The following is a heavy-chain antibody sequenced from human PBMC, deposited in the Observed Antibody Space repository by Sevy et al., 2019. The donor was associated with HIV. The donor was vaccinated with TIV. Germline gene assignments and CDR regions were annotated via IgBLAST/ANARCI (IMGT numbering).Heavy chain of an antibody. CDR3: ARGGGYCGGDCYSIDY. D-gene: IGHD2-21*02. CDR1: GFTFSSYV. J-gene: IGHJ4*02. CDR2: IWYDGTIK. V-gene: IGHV3-33*08. Sequence: GGSLRLSCAASGFTFSSYVMHWVRQAPGKGLEWVALIWYDGTIKYYADSVKGRFTISRDNSKDTLFLQMNSLTPEDRGVYYCARGGGYCGGDCYSIDYWGQGALVTVSS.